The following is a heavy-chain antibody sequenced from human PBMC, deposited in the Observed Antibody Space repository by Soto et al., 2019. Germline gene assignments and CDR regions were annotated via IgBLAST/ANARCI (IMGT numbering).Heavy chain of an antibody. CDR3: ARDLGLQGSGWFDFDY. CDR2: ISYDGGNK. CDR1: GFTFSSYA. V-gene: IGHV3-30-3*01. D-gene: IGHD6-19*01. J-gene: IGHJ4*02. Sequence: SGGSLRLSCAASGFTFSSYAMHWVHQAPGKGLEWVAVISYDGGNKYYADSVKGRFTISRDNSKNTLYLQMNSLRAEDTAVYYCARDLGLQGSGWFDFDYWGQGTLVTVSS.